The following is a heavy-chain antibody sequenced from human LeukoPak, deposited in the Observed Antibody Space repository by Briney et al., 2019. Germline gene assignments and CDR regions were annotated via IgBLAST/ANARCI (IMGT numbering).Heavy chain of an antibody. CDR1: GGSFTTHY. J-gene: IGHJ4*02. CDR3: ARWGYSSHISGFHKYYFDY. D-gene: IGHD3-22*01. Sequence: PSETLSLTCAVSGGSFTTHYWSWIRQPPGKGLEWIGEINHAGSTNYNPSLKSRVTISVDASQNHVSLNLRSATAADTAIYYCARWGYSSHISGFHKYYFDYWGQGTLVAVSS. V-gene: IGHV4-34*01. CDR2: INHAGST.